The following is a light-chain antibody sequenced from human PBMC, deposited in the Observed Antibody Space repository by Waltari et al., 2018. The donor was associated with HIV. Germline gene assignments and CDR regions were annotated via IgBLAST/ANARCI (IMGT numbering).Light chain of an antibody. CDR1: SSNIGSNS. J-gene: IGLJ3*02. V-gene: IGLV1-47*01. CDR2: RNN. Sequence: QSVLTQPHSASGTPGQSVTISCSGSSSNIGSNSVYWYQVLPGTTPKLLIYRNNRGPSGIPDRCSGSRSGTSASLAISGLRSGDEADYYCAAWDNSLIWVFGGGTKLTVL. CDR3: AAWDNSLIWV.